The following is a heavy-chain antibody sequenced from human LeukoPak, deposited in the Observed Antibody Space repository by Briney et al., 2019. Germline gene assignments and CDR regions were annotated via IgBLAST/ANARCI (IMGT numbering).Heavy chain of an antibody. Sequence: SETLSLTCTVSGGSISSSSYYWGWIRQPPGKGLEWIGSIYYSGSTYYNPSLKSRVTISVDTSKNQFSLKLSSVTAADTAVYFCARDSGSYSFASWGQGTLVTVSS. J-gene: IGHJ4*02. V-gene: IGHV4-39*07. CDR3: ARDSGSYSFAS. D-gene: IGHD1-26*01. CDR2: IYYSGST. CDR1: GGSISSSSYY.